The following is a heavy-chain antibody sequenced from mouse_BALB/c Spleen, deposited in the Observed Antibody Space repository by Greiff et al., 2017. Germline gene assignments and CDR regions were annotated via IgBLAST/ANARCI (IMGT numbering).Heavy chain of an antibody. V-gene: IGHV14-3*02. CDR3: APHYGSSYYAMDY. J-gene: IGHJ4*01. Sequence: EVQLQQSGAELVKPGASVKLSCTASGFNIKDTYMHWVKQRPEQGLEWIGRIDPANGNTKYDPKFQGKATITADPSSNTAYLQLSSLTSEDTAVYYCAPHYGSSYYAMDYWGQGTSVTVSS. CDR2: IDPANGNT. CDR1: GFNIKDTY. D-gene: IGHD1-1*01.